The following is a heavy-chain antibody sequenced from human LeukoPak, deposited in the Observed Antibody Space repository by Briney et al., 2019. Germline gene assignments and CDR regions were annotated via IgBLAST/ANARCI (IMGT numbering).Heavy chain of an antibody. CDR2: IYYSGST. CDR3: ARLHVEMATIYYFDY. CDR1: GGSISSYY. D-gene: IGHD5-24*01. V-gene: IGHV4-59*01. Sequence: SETLSLTCTVSGGSISSYYWSWIRQPPGKGLEWIGYIYYSGSTNYNPSLKSRVTISVDTSKNQFSLKLSSVTAADTAVYYCARLHVEMATIYYFDYWGQGTLVTVSS. J-gene: IGHJ4*02.